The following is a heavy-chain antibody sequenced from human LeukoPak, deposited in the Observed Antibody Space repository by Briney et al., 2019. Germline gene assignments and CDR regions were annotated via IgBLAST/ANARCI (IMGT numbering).Heavy chain of an antibody. CDR2: IYTSGST. J-gene: IGHJ4*02. Sequence: PSETLSLTCSVSGGSISNSRYYWSWIRQPAGKGLEWIGRIYTSGSTNYNPSLKSRVTMSVDTSKNQFSLKLSSVTAADTAVYYCAREGGSSWGMAFDYWGQGTLVTVSS. CDR3: AREGGSSWGMAFDY. V-gene: IGHV4-4*07. D-gene: IGHD6-13*01. CDR1: GGSISNSRYY.